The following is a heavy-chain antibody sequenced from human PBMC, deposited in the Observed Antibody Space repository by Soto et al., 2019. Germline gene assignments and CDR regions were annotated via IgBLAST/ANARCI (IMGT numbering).Heavy chain of an antibody. CDR1: GFMFDDYG. J-gene: IGHJ4*02. CDR2: VSWDGDNI. V-gene: IGHV3-9*01. Sequence: GGSLRLSCTASGFMFDDYGMHWVRQAPGKGLEWVSGVSWDGDNIAYAASVKGRFTISRDNAKNSLYLHMSSLTAEDSALYYCSRSLESWGQGTRVTVS. CDR3: SRSLES.